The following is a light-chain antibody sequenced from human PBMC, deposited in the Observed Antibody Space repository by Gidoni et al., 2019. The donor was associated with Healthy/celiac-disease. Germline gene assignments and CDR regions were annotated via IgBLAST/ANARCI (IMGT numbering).Light chain of an antibody. CDR1: QSSSSW. CDR3: QPYNSYPYT. V-gene: IGKV1-5*03. J-gene: IGKJ2*01. CDR2: KAS. Sequence: DIQMTQSPSTPSASVGDRVTITCRASQSSSSWLAWYQQKPGKAPKLLIYKASSLESGVPSRFSGSGSGTEFTLSISSLQPDDFATYYCQPYNSYPYTFGQGTKLEIK.